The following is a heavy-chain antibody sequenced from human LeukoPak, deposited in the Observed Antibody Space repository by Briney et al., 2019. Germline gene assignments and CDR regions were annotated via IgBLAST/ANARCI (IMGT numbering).Heavy chain of an antibody. CDR2: ISWDGDTT. D-gene: IGHD3-22*01. V-gene: IGHV3-43*01. Sequence: GGSLRLSCAASGFTFEDYLMHWVRQAPGKGLEGVSLISWDGDTTYYADSVKGRFTISRDNSKNSLYLQMNSLRIEDTALYHCAKARGLIGGAFDIWGQGTMVTVSS. J-gene: IGHJ3*02. CDR1: GFTFEDYL. CDR3: AKARGLIGGAFDI.